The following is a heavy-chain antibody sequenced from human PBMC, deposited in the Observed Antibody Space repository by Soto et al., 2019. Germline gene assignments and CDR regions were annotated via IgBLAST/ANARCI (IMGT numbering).Heavy chain of an antibody. D-gene: IGHD2-2*01. CDR1: GFTFSTYG. CDR2: VSFDGSEK. V-gene: IGHV3-30*02. Sequence: GGSLRPSCAVSGFTFSTYGLHGVRQPPGKGLEWVAFVSFDGSEKYYAESVKGRFTISRDNPRNTLFLQLTSLRTEDTAVYFCAKDPIPAVNRGSRFDSWGRGTLVTVSS. CDR3: AKDPIPAVNRGSRFDS. J-gene: IGHJ5*01.